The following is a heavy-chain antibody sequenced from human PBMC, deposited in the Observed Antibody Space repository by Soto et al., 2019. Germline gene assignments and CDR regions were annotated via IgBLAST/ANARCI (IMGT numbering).Heavy chain of an antibody. CDR1: GYTFTGYA. D-gene: IGHD3-3*01. CDR3: AREGNYDFWSKGMGYYYGMDV. V-gene: IGHV1-2*04. J-gene: IGHJ6*02. CDR2: INPNSGGT. Sequence: ASVKVSCKASGYTFTGYAMHWVRQAPGQGLEWMGWINPNSGGTNYAQKFQGWVTMTRDTSISTAYMELSRLRSDDTAVYYCAREGNYDFWSKGMGYYYGMDVWGQGTTVTVSS.